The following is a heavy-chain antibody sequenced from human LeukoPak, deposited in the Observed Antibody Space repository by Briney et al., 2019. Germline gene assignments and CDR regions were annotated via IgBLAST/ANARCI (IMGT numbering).Heavy chain of an antibody. CDR3: ARDRGGAGSGWYLIDY. Sequence: ASVKVSCKVSGYTLTELSMHWVRQAPGKGLEWMGGFDPEDGETIYAQKFQGRVTMTEDTSTDTAYMELSSLRSEDTAVYYCARDRGGAGSGWYLIDYWGQGTLVTVSS. CDR2: FDPEDGET. CDR1: GYTLTELS. D-gene: IGHD6-19*01. V-gene: IGHV1-24*01. J-gene: IGHJ4*02.